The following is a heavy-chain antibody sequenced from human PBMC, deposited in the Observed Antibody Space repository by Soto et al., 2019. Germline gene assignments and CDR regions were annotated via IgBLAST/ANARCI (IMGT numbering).Heavy chain of an antibody. CDR3: ARGTFGVVKD. CDR2: MYYSGST. J-gene: IGHJ4*02. Sequence: QVQLQESGPGLVKPSETLSLTCTVSGGSISSYYWSWIRQSPGKGLEWIGYMYYSGSTNYNPSLKSRVTRSIDTSRNQFSLKLSYVTAADTAVYYCARGTFGVVKDWGQGTLVTVSS. CDR1: GGSISSYY. V-gene: IGHV4-59*01. D-gene: IGHD3-3*01.